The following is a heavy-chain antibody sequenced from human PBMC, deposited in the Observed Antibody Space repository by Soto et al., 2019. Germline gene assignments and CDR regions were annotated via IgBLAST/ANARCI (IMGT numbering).Heavy chain of an antibody. V-gene: IGHV3-30*03. CDR2: ISYDGSNK. CDR1: GFTFSSYG. D-gene: IGHD1-26*01. Sequence: QVQLVESGGGVVQPGRSLRLSCAASGFTFSSYGMHWVRQAPGKGLEWVAVISYDGSNKYYADSVKGRFTISRDNSKNTLYLQMNSLRAEDTAVYYCATDGSGSLGYWGQGTLVTVSS. J-gene: IGHJ4*02. CDR3: ATDGSGSLGY.